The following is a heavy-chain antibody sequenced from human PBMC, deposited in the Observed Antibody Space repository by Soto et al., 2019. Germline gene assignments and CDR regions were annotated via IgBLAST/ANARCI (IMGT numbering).Heavy chain of an antibody. CDR3: AAGGGLPRYS. D-gene: IGHD5-12*01. CDR2: IYHSGSN. J-gene: IGHJ4*02. Sequence: QLQLQESGSGLVKPSQTLSLTCAVSGGSISSGAYSWSWIRQPPGKGLAWIGYIYHSGSNYYNPSHKSRVTISVDRSKNQFSLKLSSVTAADTAVYFCAAGGGLPRYSWGQGTLVTVSS. V-gene: IGHV4-30-2*01. CDR1: GGSISSGAYS.